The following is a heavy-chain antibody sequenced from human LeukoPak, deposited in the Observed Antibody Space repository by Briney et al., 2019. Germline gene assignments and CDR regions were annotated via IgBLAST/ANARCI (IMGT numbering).Heavy chain of an antibody. J-gene: IGHJ3*02. CDR1: GFTFSSYA. V-gene: IGHV3-30*04. CDR3: ARGLAAAGTDAFDI. CDR2: ISFNGNNK. Sequence: GGSLRLSCAASGFTFSSYALHWVRQAPGKGLEWVAVISFNGNNKYYAASVTGRFTISRDNAKNTLYLQMNSLRAEDTAVYYCARGLAAAGTDAFDIWGQGTKVSVSS. D-gene: IGHD6-13*01.